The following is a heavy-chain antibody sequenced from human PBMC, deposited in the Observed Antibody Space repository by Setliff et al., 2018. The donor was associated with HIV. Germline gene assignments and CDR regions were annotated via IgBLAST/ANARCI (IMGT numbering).Heavy chain of an antibody. D-gene: IGHD3-22*01. J-gene: IGHJ4*02. V-gene: IGHV3-7*03. CDR3: ARDPGGDTSGYLIYYYDY. Sequence: GGSLRLSCEASGFTFSSYWMSWVRQAPGKGLEWVANINQDASKKYYVDSVKGRFTISRDNAKNSLSLQMNSLRVEDTAVYFCARDPGGDTSGYLIYYYDYWGQGTLVTVSS. CDR1: GFTFSSYW. CDR2: INQDASKK.